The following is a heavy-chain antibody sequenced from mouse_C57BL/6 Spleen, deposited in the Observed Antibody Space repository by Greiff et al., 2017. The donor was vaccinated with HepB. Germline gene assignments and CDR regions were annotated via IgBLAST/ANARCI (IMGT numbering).Heavy chain of an antibody. CDR3: ASPYGSSYSWYFDV. CDR2: IDPSDSYT. CDR1: GYTFTSYW. D-gene: IGHD1-1*01. V-gene: IGHV1-59*01. Sequence: QVQLQQPGAELVRPGTSVKLSCKASGYTFTSYWMHWVKQRPGQGLEWIGVIDPSDSYTNYNQKFKGKATLTVDTSSSTAYMQLSSLTSEDSAVYYCASPYGSSYSWYFDVWGTGTTVTVSS. J-gene: IGHJ1*03.